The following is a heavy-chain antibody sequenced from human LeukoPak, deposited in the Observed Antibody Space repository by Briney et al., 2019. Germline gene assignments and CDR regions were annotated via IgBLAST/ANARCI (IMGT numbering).Heavy chain of an antibody. CDR2: IYYSGSN. V-gene: IGHV4-59*01. D-gene: IGHD6-6*01. CDR3: ARVDPDSSSTLEVFDY. CDR1: GGSISSYY. Sequence: SETLSLTCTVSGGSISSYYWSWVRQPPGKGMERMGYIYYSGSNKYNASLKSRVTISVYTSKNQFSLKLSSVTAADTAVYYCARVDPDSSSTLEVFDYWGQGTLGTVSS. J-gene: IGHJ4*02.